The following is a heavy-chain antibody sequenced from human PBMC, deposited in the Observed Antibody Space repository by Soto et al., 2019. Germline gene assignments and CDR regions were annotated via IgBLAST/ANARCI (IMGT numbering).Heavy chain of an antibody. J-gene: IGHJ4*02. CDR3: ARDKITGLFDY. CDR2: VYYSGST. V-gene: IGHV4-59*12. Sequence: SETLSLTCTVSGGSISTYYWSWIRQPPGKGLEWIGYVYYSGSTNYNPSLKSRVTISVDTSKNQFSLKLTSVTAADTAVYYCARDKITGLFDYWGQGTLVTVSS. CDR1: GGSISTYY. D-gene: IGHD2-8*02.